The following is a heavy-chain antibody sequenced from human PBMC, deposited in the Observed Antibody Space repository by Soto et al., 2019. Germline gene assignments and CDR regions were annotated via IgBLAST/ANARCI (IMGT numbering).Heavy chain of an antibody. J-gene: IGHJ4*02. CDR3: ARRDSHGYFRYFDN. V-gene: IGHV1-69*06. D-gene: IGHD4-17*01. CDR2: TNGNLGTG. CDR1: GGTFSSYP. Sequence: QVQLVQSGAEVKKPGSSVKVSCKASGGTFSSYPISWVRQAPGQGLGWMGGTNGNLGTGNYAQKFRGRLTITPDISTTTAYMELSSLTSEDTAVYYCARRDSHGYFRYFDNWGQGTLVTVSS.